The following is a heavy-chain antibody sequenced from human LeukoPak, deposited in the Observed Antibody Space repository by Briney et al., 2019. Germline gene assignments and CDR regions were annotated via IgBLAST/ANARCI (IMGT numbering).Heavy chain of an antibody. CDR3: ARGKFYYGSENFDY. D-gene: IGHD3-10*01. V-gene: IGHV4-34*01. CDR1: GGSFSGYY. CDR2: INHSGST. Sequence: PSETLSLTCAVYGGSFSGYYWSWIRQPPGKGLEWIGEINHSGSTNYNPSLKSRVTISVDTSKNQLSLKLSSVTAADTAVYYCARGKFYYGSENFDYWGQGTLVTVSS. J-gene: IGHJ4*02.